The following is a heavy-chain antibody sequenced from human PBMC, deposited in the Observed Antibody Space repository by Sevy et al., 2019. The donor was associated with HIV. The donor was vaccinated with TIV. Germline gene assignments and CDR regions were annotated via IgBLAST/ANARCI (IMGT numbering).Heavy chain of an antibody. CDR3: ARDSGLQLFRY. V-gene: IGHV3-33*01. D-gene: IGHD1-1*01. J-gene: IGHJ4*02. CDR2: VWYDGSDN. CDR1: GFSFSSYG. Sequence: GGSLRLSCAASGFSFSSYGMHWVRQAPGKGLEWVALVWYDGSDNYYADSVKGRFTISRDNSKNTLYLQMNSLRVEDTAVYYCARDSGLQLFRYWGQGTLVTVSS.